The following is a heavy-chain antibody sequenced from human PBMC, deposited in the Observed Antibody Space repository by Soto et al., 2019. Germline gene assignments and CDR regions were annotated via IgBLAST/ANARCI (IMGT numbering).Heavy chain of an antibody. D-gene: IGHD6-13*01. Sequence: PSETLSLTCTVSGGSISSYYWSWIRQPPGKGLEWIGYIYYSGSTNYNPSLKSRVTISVDTSKNQFSLKLSSVTAAVTAVYYCARNSTWYKAGYFDCWGRGTLVTVSS. CDR3: ARNSTWYKAGYFDC. V-gene: IGHV4-59*08. J-gene: IGHJ4*02. CDR1: GGSISSYY. CDR2: IYYSGST.